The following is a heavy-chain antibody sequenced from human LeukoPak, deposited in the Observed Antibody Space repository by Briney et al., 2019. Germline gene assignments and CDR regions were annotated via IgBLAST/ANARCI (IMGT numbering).Heavy chain of an antibody. J-gene: IGHJ4*02. CDR2: FYRGGYT. Sequence: GGSLRPSXAASGFTVSSNYMSWLRQAPGKGLVGVSDFYRGGYTYYADSVKGRFTISRDNSKNTLYLQMNSLRAEDTAVYYCARDTGSSSGYNDYWGQGTLVTVSS. CDR1: GFTVSSNY. V-gene: IGHV3-66*02. CDR3: ARDTGSSSGYNDY. D-gene: IGHD6-6*01.